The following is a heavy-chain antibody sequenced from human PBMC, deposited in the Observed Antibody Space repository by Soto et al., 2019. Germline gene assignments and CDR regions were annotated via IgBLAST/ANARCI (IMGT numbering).Heavy chain of an antibody. V-gene: IGHV1-18*01. CDR2: ISAYNGNT. CDR1: GYTFTSYG. CDR3: ARVPLNYDFWSGYYPNWFDP. Sequence: ASVKVSCKASGYTFTSYGISWVRQASGQELEWMGWISAYNGNTNYAQKLQGRVTMTTDTSTSTAYMELRSLRSDDTAVYYCARVPLNYDFWSGYYPNWFDPWGQGTLVTVSS. D-gene: IGHD3-3*01. J-gene: IGHJ5*02.